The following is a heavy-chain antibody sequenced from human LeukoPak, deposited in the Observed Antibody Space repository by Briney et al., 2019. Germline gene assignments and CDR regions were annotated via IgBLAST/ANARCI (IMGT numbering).Heavy chain of an antibody. Sequence: GGSLRLSCAASGFTFSSYAMSWVRQAPGKGLEWVSAISGSGGSTYYADSVKGRFTISRDNAKNSLYLQMNSLRAEDTAVYYCARGAWIQPLHHRTLWDFDIWGQGTMVTVSS. CDR1: GFTFSSYA. J-gene: IGHJ3*02. V-gene: IGHV3-23*01. CDR3: ARGAWIQPLHHRTLWDFDI. D-gene: IGHD5-18*01. CDR2: ISGSGGST.